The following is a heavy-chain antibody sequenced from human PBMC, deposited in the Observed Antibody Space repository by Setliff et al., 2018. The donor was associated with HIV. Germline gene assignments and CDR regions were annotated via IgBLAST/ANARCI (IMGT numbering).Heavy chain of an antibody. CDR2: INPSSGST. V-gene: IGHV1-46*01. CDR1: GYTFTSYY. Sequence: APVKVSCKASGYTFTSYYMHWVRQAPGQGLEWMGIINPSSGSTTYAQKFQGRVTMTRDTSTSTVYMELSSLRSEDTAVYYCARDPAPSSSAPYFQHWGQGTPVTVSS. D-gene: IGHD2-2*01. CDR3: ARDPAPSSSAPYFQH. J-gene: IGHJ1*01.